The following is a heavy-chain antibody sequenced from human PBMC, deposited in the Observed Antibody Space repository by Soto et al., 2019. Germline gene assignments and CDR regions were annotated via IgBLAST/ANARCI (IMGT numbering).Heavy chain of an antibody. V-gene: IGHV4-59*01. CDR2: IYYSGST. Sequence: SETLSLTCTVSGGSISSYYWSWIRQPPGKGLEWIGYIYYSGSTNYNPSLKSRVTISVDTSKNQFSLKLSSVTAADTAVYYCARDRARGGSKGWFDPWGQGTLVTVSS. J-gene: IGHJ5*02. CDR1: GGSISSYY. CDR3: ARDRARGGSKGWFDP. D-gene: IGHD4-4*01.